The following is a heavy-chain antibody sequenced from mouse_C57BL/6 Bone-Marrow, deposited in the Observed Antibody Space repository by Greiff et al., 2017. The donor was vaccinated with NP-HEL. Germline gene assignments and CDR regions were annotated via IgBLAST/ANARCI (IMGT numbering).Heavy chain of an antibody. CDR3: APLTGTRYFDV. V-gene: IGHV1-19*01. D-gene: IGHD4-1*01. J-gene: IGHJ1*03. CDR1: GYTFTDYY. Sequence: VQLQQSGPVLVKPGASVKMSCKASGYTFTDYYMNWVKQSHGKSLEWIGVINPYNGGTSYNQKFKGKATLTVDKSSSTAYMELNSLTSEDSAVYYCAPLTGTRYFDVWGTGTTVTGSS. CDR2: INPYNGGT.